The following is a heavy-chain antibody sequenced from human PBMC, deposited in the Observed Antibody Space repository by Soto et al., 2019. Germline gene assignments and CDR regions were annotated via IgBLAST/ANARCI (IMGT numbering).Heavy chain of an antibody. CDR2: ISGSGGST. Sequence: GGSLRLSCAASGFSFGSYAMSWVRQAPGKGLEWVSAISGSGGSTYYADSVKGRFTISRDNSKNTLYLQMNSLRAEDTAVYYCAKMDDILAGPSDAFDIWGQGTMVTVSS. D-gene: IGHD3-9*01. J-gene: IGHJ3*02. CDR3: AKMDDILAGPSDAFDI. CDR1: GFSFGSYA. V-gene: IGHV3-23*01.